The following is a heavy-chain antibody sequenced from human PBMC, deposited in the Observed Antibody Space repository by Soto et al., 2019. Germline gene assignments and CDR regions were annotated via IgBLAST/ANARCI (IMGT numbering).Heavy chain of an antibody. CDR1: GGSISSYY. J-gene: IGHJ4*02. CDR3: ARHQAAMVPYFDY. D-gene: IGHD5-18*01. CDR2: IYYSGST. V-gene: IGHV4-59*08. Sequence: SETLSLTCTVSGGSISSYYWSWIRQPPGKGLEWIGYIYYSGSTNYNPSLKSRVTISVDTSKNQFSLKLSSVTAADTAVYYCARHQAAMVPYFDYWGQGTLVTVSS.